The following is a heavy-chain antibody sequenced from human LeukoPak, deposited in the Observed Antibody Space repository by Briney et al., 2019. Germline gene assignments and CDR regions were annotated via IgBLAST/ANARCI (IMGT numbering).Heavy chain of an antibody. CDR3: ARAFSTTAFDS. CDR2: ISDDGSNK. CDR1: GFTFSSYA. V-gene: IGHV3-30*04. D-gene: IGHD4-17*01. J-gene: IGHJ4*02. Sequence: GRSLRLSCAASGFTFSSYAMNWVRQAPGKGLEWVAVISDDGSNKYDADSVKGRFTISRDNSKNTLYLQMNSLRAEDTAVYYCARAFSTTAFDSWGQGTLVTVSS.